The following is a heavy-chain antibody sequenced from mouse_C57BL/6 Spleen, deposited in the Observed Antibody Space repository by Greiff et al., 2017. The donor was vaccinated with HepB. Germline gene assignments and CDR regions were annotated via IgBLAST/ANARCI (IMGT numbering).Heavy chain of an antibody. V-gene: IGHV5-4*01. CDR2: ISDGGSYT. J-gene: IGHJ4*01. CDR3: ARGKLSMDY. Sequence: DVQLVESGGGLVKPGGSLKLSCAASGFTFSSYAMSWVRQTPEKRLEWVATISDGGSYTYYPDNVKGRFTISRDNAKNNLYLQMSHLKSEDTAMYYCARGKLSMDYWGQGTSVTVSS. CDR1: GFTFSSYA.